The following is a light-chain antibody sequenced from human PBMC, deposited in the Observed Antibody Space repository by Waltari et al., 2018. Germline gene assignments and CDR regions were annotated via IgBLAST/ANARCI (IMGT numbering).Light chain of an antibody. V-gene: IGKV4-1*01. CDR3: QQYYSSSYT. CDR1: QSLLYSSNNKNY. CDR2: WCS. Sequence: DIVMTQSPDSLAVSLGERATINCKSNQSLLYSSNNKNYLAWYQQKAGQPPKLLTYWCSTREYGVPDRFSASGSGTDFTLTISSLQAEDVAVYYCQQYYSSSYTFGQGTKLEIK. J-gene: IGKJ2*01.